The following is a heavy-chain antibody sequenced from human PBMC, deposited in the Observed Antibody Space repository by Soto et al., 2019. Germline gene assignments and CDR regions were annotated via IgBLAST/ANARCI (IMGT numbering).Heavy chain of an antibody. CDR1: GGTFDNFI. D-gene: IGHD1-26*01. CDR3: ARNVTYSSSLSQDSGIDA. V-gene: IGHV1-69*01. Sequence: QVQLVQSGAEVKEPGSSVRVSCKASGGTFDNFIMNWVRQTPGQGLEWMGGIVPMLGTPTYAEKFKGRVTISATGSTSTMYMEVKSLRSEDTAIYYCARNVTYSSSLSQDSGIDAWGQGTTVTGSS. CDR2: IVPMLGTP. J-gene: IGHJ6*02.